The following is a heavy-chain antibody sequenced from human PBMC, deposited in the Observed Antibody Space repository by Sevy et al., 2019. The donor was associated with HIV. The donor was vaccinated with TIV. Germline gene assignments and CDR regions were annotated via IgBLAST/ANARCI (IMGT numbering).Heavy chain of an antibody. CDR2: ISYDGSSK. J-gene: IGHJ6*02. CDR3: AKDFTGYNGMDV. CDR1: GFTFGTFG. Sequence: GGSLRLSCAASGFTFGTFGMRWVRQAPGKGLEWVAVISYDGSSKYYGDSVKGRFIISRDNSKNTLYLQMSSLRTEDTAMYYCAKDFTGYNGMDVWGQGTTVTVSS. D-gene: IGHD3-9*01. V-gene: IGHV3-30*18.